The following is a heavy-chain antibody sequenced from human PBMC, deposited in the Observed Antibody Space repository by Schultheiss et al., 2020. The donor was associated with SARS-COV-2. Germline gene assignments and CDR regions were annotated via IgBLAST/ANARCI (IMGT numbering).Heavy chain of an antibody. V-gene: IGHV4-34*01. D-gene: IGHD2-2*02. Sequence: SETLSLTCAVYGGSFSDYYWSWIRQPPGKGLEWIGEIYHSGSTNYNPSLKSRVTISVDKSKNQFSLKLSSVTAADTAVYYCARVVPIPWADYYYYGMDVWGQGTTVTVSS. J-gene: IGHJ6*02. CDR1: GGSFSDYY. CDR3: ARVVPIPWADYYYYGMDV. CDR2: IYHSGST.